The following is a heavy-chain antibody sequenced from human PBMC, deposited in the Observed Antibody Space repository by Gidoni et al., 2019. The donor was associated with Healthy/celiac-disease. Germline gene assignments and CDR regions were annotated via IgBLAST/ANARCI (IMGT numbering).Heavy chain of an antibody. CDR3: ARGGVTAIHVRAFDI. CDR1: GDTVTSYC. J-gene: IGHJ3*02. Sequence: QVQLVQAGAEVKKPGASVKVYCKASGDTVTSYCISWVRQAPGQGLEWMGWISAYNGNTNYAQKLQGRVTMTTDTSTSTSYMWLRSPRSDDTAVYYCARGGVTAIHVRAFDIWGQVTMVTVSS. CDR2: ISAYNGNT. D-gene: IGHD2-21*02. V-gene: IGHV1-18*04.